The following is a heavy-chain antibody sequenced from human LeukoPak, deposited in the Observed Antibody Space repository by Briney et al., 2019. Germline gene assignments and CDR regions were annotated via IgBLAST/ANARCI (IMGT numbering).Heavy chain of an antibody. D-gene: IGHD6-19*01. J-gene: IGHJ4*02. CDR3: AKDPGRCSSGWASHCFFDY. CDR1: GFTFSSYG. CDR2: ISYDGSNK. Sequence: GGSLRLSCAASGFTFSSYGMHWVRQAPGKGLEWLPVISYDGSNKYYADSVKGRFTISRDNSKNTLYLQMNSLRAEDTAVYYCAKDPGRCSSGWASHCFFDYWGQGTLVTVSS. V-gene: IGHV3-30*18.